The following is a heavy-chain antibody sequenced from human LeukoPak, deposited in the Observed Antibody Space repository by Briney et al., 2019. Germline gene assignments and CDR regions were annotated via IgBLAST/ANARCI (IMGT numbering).Heavy chain of an antibody. CDR2: IRSKGNSYAT. J-gene: IGHJ4*02. D-gene: IGHD2-2*01. V-gene: IGHV3-73*01. Sequence: PGGSLRLSCAASGFTFSGSSMLWVRQASGKGLECVGRIRSKGNSYATAYAASVKGRFTISRDDSKNTAYLQMNSLTAEDTAVYYCARDRKVGMPVFDYWGQGTLVTVSS. CDR1: GFTFSGSS. CDR3: ARDRKVGMPVFDY.